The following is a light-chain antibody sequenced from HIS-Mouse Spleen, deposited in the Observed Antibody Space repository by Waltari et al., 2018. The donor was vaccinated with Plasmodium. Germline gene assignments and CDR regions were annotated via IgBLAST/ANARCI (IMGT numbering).Light chain of an antibody. V-gene: IGKV3-15*01. CDR3: QQYNNWSFT. CDR1: QSVTSN. CDR2: GAS. Sequence: EIVMTQPPPTLSVPPGERATFACRASQSVTSNLAWYQQKPGQAPRLLIYGASTRATGIPARFSGSGSGTEFTLTISSLQSEDFAVYYCQQYNNWSFTFGPGTKVDIK. J-gene: IGKJ3*01.